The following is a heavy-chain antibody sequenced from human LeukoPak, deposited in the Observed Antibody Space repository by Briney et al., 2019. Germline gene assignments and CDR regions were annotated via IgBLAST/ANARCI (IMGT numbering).Heavy chain of an antibody. CDR2: INPNTGDT. V-gene: IGHV1-2*02. Sequence: ASVKVSCKASGYTFTGYYMHWVRQAPGQGLEWMGWINPNTGDTNYAQKFQGRVTMTRDTSISTAYMELNRLRSDDTAVYYCAGRQGRYPHNYFDPWGQGTLVTVSS. CDR3: AGRQGRYPHNYFDP. J-gene: IGHJ5*02. CDR1: GYTFTGYY. D-gene: IGHD3-16*02.